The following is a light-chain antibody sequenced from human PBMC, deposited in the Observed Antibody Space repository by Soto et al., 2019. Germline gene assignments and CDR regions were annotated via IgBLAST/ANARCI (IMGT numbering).Light chain of an antibody. V-gene: IGLV1-44*01. CDR3: EAWDDSLYGAV. Sequence: SVLTQPPSASGTPGQRVTISCSGSSSNIGANPINWYQQLPGTAPKLLIYNNDQRPSGVPDRFSASKSGTSASLAISGLQSEDEADYYCEAWDDSLYGAVLGGGTKVTVL. CDR1: SSNIGANP. J-gene: IGLJ2*01. CDR2: NND.